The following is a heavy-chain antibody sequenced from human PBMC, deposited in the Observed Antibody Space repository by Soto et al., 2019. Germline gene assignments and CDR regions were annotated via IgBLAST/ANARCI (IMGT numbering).Heavy chain of an antibody. J-gene: IGHJ6*03. D-gene: IGHD3-10*01. CDR1: GGSFSGYY. V-gene: IGHV4-34*01. CDR3: ARGRGDSGSYPTYYYYYYMDV. Sequence: PSETLSLTCAVYGGSFSGYYWSWIRQPPGKGLEWIGEINHSGSTNYNPSLKSRVTISVDTSKNQFSLKLSSVTAADTAVYYCARGRGDSGSYPTYYYYYYMDVSGKGTTLTVSS. CDR2: INHSGST.